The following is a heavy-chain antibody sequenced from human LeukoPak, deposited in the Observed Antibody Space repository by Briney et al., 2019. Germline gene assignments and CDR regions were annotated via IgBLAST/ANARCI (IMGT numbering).Heavy chain of an antibody. D-gene: IGHD2-15*01. V-gene: IGHV3-21*01. CDR3: ARDLGSCWSPYYYYGMDV. CDR2: ISGSNSYI. J-gene: IGHJ6*02. CDR1: GFTFSNYS. Sequence: SGGSLRLSCAASGFTFSNYSMNWVRQAPGKGLEWVSSISGSNSYIYYADSVRGRFTISRDNSKNTLYLQMNSLRAEDTAVYYCARDLGSCWSPYYYYGMDVWGQGTTVTVSS.